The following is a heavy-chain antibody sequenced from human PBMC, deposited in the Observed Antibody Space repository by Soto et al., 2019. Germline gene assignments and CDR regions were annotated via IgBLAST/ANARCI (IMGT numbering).Heavy chain of an antibody. Sequence: EVQLVESGGGLVQPGGSLRLSCAASGFAFSTYWMHWVRQAPGKGLLWVSRIKFDGSSTYYADSVKGRFTISRDDAKNTLYLQMNGLRVDDTAVYYCARGAKNNYGMDVWGQGTTVTVSS. V-gene: IGHV3-74*01. CDR2: IKFDGSST. CDR1: GFAFSTYW. CDR3: ARGAKNNYGMDV. J-gene: IGHJ6*02.